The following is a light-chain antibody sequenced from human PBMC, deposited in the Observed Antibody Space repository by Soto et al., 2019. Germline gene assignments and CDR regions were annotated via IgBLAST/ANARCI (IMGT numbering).Light chain of an antibody. CDR2: DVT. J-gene: IGLJ2*01. CDR1: PSDIGAYNY. CDR3: GSYTISSTLMI. V-gene: IGLV2-14*03. Sequence: HSALTQPASVSGSPGQSITISCSGTPSDIGAYNYVSWYQHLPGKAPKVIIYDVTNRPSGVSSRFSGSKSGTTASLTISGLQAEDEANYYCGSYTISSTLMIFGGGTKLTVL.